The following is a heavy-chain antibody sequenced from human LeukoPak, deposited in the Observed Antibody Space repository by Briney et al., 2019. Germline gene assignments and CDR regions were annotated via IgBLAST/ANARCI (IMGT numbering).Heavy chain of an antibody. J-gene: IGHJ3*02. CDR2: IIPIFGTA. V-gene: IGHV1-69*13. CDR1: GGTFSSYA. Sequence: GASAKVSCKASGGTFSSYAISWVRQAPGQGLEWMGGIIPIFGTANYAQKFQGRVTITADESTSTAYMELSSLRSEDTAVYYCATVYCSSTSCYPLAAFDIWGQGTMVTVSS. D-gene: IGHD2-2*01. CDR3: ATVYCSSTSCYPLAAFDI.